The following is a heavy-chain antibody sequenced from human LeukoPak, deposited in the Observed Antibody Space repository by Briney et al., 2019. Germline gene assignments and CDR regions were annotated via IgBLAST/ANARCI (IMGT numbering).Heavy chain of an antibody. CDR1: GFTVSSNY. CDR3: ARDPSADYGDYRARGDY. Sequence: AGGSLRLSCAASGFTVSSNYMSWVRQAPGKGLEWVSVIYSGGSTYYADSVKGRFTISRDNSKNTLYLQMNSLRAEDTAVYYCARDPSADYGDYRARGDYWGQGTLVTVSS. D-gene: IGHD4-17*01. V-gene: IGHV3-66*01. CDR2: IYSGGST. J-gene: IGHJ4*02.